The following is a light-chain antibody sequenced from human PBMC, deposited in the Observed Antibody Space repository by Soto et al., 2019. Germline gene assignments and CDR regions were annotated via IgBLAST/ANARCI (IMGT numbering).Light chain of an antibody. CDR3: QSYDTSLRGAL. CDR2: GNI. CDR1: SSNIGAGFD. Sequence: QSVLTQPPSVSGAPGQRVTISCTGTSSNIGAGFDVHWYQQLPETAPKLLISGNINRPSGVPDRISGSRSGTSASLAITGLQAEDEGDFYCQSYDTSLRGALFGGGTKLTVL. J-gene: IGLJ2*01. V-gene: IGLV1-40*01.